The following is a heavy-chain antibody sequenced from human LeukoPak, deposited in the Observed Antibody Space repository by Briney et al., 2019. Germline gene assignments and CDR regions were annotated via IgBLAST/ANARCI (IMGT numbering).Heavy chain of an antibody. Sequence: GASVKVSCKASGYTFTTYDINWLRQATGQGLEWMGWMNPNSGNTGYAQKFQGRVTMTRNTSMSTAYMELNSLRSEDTAAYYCARANYYGSGKKDLDYWGQGTLVTVSS. D-gene: IGHD3-10*01. CDR3: ARANYYGSGKKDLDY. CDR1: GYTFTTYD. V-gene: IGHV1-8*01. CDR2: MNPNSGNT. J-gene: IGHJ4*02.